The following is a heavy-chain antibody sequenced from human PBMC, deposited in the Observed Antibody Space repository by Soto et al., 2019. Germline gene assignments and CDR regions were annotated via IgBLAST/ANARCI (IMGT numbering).Heavy chain of an antibody. V-gene: IGHV3-21*01. J-gene: IGHJ4*01. CDR2: ISSSSSYI. Sequence: PGKGLEWVSSISSSSSYIYYADSVKGRFTISRDNAKNSLYLQMNSLRAEDTAVYYCARDHNSNQMLFSSWACWCHGTPVPVSS. D-gene: IGHD2-2*01. CDR3: ARDHNSNQMLFSSWAC.